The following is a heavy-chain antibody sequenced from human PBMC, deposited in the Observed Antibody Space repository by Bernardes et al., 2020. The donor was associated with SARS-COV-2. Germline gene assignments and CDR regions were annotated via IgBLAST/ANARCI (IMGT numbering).Heavy chain of an antibody. J-gene: IGHJ4*02. Sequence: GGSLRLSCAASGFTFSSYWMSWVRQAPGKGLEWVANIKEDGSEKNYVDSVKGRFSISRDNAKNTLYLQMNSLRAEDTAVYYCAKDQAYGDYVDFDYWGQGTLVTVSS. D-gene: IGHD4-17*01. CDR1: GFTFSSYW. V-gene: IGHV3-7*03. CDR3: AKDQAYGDYVDFDY. CDR2: IKEDGSEK.